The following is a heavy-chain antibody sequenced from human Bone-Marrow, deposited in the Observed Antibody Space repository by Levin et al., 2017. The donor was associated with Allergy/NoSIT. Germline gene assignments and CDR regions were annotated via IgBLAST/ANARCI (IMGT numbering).Heavy chain of an antibody. Sequence: GESLKISCKASGYTFTSYGISWVRQAPGQGLEWMGWISAYNGNTNYAQNLQGRVTMTTDASTSTAYMELRSLRSDDTAVYFCARDPGWVAQSLGGFDIWGQGTMVTVSS. CDR1: GYTFTSYG. CDR2: ISAYNGNT. J-gene: IGHJ3*02. D-gene: IGHD3-16*02. CDR3: ARDPGWVAQSLGGFDI. V-gene: IGHV1-18*01.